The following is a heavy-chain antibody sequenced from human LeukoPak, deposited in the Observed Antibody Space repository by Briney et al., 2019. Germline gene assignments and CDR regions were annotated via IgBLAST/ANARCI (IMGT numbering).Heavy chain of an antibody. J-gene: IGHJ4*02. Sequence: PSETLSLTCTVSGDSSSSYYWSWIRQPPGKGLEWIGYIHTSGSTNYNPSLKSRVTISLDTSKSQFSLRLTSETAADTAVYYCSREYSSGWYSSFDYWGQGTLVSVSS. V-gene: IGHV4-4*09. CDR1: GDSSSSYY. CDR2: IHTSGST. CDR3: SREYSSGWYSSFDY. D-gene: IGHD6-19*01.